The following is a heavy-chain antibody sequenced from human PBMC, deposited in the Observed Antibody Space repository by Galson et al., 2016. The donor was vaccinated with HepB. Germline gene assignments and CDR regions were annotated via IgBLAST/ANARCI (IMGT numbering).Heavy chain of an antibody. CDR1: GDSIRTSY. Sequence: TLSLTCTVAGDSIRTSYRSWFRQPPGKGLEWIGDIYYSGSTNYNPSLKSRVTISLATSRKQFSLKLSSVTAADTAVYYCATYYYDSSGYYFFDYWGQGILVTVSS. V-gene: IGHV4-59*08. D-gene: IGHD3-22*01. J-gene: IGHJ4*02. CDR2: IYYSGST. CDR3: ATYYYDSSGYYFFDY.